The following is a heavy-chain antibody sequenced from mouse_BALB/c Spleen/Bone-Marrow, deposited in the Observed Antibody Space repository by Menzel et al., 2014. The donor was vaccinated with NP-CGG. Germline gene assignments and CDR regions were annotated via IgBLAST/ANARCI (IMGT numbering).Heavy chain of an antibody. CDR3: ARGVRQLGLPF. V-gene: IGHV14-3*02. D-gene: IGHD3-2*01. J-gene: IGHJ3*01. CDR2: IDPAKDNT. CDR1: GFNIRDTY. Sequence: EVQLQQSGAELVKPGASVKLSCTSSGFNIRDTYIHWVKQRPEQGLEWIGKIDPAKDNTEYDPKFQGKATITADTPSNTAYLQLSSLTSEDTAVYCCARGVRQLGLPFWGQGTLVTVST.